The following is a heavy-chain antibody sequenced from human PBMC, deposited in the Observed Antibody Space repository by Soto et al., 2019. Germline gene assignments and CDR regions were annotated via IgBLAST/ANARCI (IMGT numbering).Heavy chain of an antibody. D-gene: IGHD3-10*01. CDR3: ARKQAGYFYGIDY. CDR1: GGSITSGGYY. V-gene: IGHV4-31*03. J-gene: IGHJ4*02. Sequence: PSETLSLTCTVSGGSITSGGYYWSWIRQHPGKGLEWLGYIYDSGSTFYNPSLKSRITLSVDTSKNQFSLKLSSVTVAGTAVYFCARKQAGYFYGIDYWGQGTLVTVSS. CDR2: IYDSGST.